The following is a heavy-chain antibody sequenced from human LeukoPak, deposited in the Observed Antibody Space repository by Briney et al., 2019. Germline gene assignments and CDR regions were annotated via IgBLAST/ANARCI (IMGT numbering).Heavy chain of an antibody. CDR2: IYSGGST. CDR1: GFTVSSNY. Sequence: PGGSLRLSCAASGFTVSSNYMSWVRQAPGKGLEWDSVIYSGGSTYYADSVKGRFTISRDNSKNTLYLQMNSLRAEDTAVYYCARDYEYSSSSTLDYWGQGTLVTVSS. D-gene: IGHD6-6*01. J-gene: IGHJ4*02. CDR3: ARDYEYSSSSTLDY. V-gene: IGHV3-66*01.